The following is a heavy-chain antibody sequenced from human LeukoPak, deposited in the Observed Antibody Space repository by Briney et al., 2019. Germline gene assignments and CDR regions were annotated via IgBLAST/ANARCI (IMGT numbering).Heavy chain of an antibody. V-gene: IGHV3-53*01. Sequence: GGSLRLSCAASGFTVSSNYMSWVRQAPGKGLEWVPVIYSGGSTYYAHSVKGRFTISRDNSKNTLYLQMNSLRAEDTAVYYCARDGGGVVHYYGMDVWGQGTTVTVSS. CDR2: IYSGGST. J-gene: IGHJ6*02. D-gene: IGHD3-3*01. CDR3: ARDGGGVVHYYGMDV. CDR1: GFTVSSNY.